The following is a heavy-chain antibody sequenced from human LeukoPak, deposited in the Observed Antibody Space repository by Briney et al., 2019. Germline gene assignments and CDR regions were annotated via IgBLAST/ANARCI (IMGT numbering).Heavy chain of an antibody. CDR1: GFLVSSNY. CDR3: ARDLWGDRDGFFDS. CDR2: IDSAGDT. Sequence: PGGSLRLSCAASGFLVSSNYMSWVRQAPGKGLEWVSFIDSAGDTYYADSVKGRFTISRDNSENTLYLQMSNLRAEDTAVYYCARDLWGDRDGFFDSWGQGTLVTVSS. D-gene: IGHD5-24*01. J-gene: IGHJ4*02. V-gene: IGHV3-66*01.